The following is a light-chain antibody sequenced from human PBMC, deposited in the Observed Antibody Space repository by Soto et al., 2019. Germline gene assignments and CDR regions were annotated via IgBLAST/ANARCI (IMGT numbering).Light chain of an antibody. Sequence: VQMTQSPSSLSASVRDRVTITCRASQGISNYLAWYQQKPGKVPKLLIYAASTLQSGVPSRFSGSGSGTDFTLTISSLQPDDFATYYCQPYSSYWTFGQGTKVDI. J-gene: IGKJ1*01. CDR2: AAS. CDR3: QPYSSYWT. V-gene: IGKV1-27*01. CDR1: QGISNY.